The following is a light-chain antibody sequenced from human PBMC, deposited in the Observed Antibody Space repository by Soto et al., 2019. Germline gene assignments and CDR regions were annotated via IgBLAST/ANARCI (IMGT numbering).Light chain of an antibody. Sequence: QSALTQPASVSGSPGQSITISCTGTSSDVGRYNYVSWYQQVPGKAPKLMLYEVTNRPSGVSNRFSGSKSGNTASLTISGLQAEDEADYYCCSYTSSSTYVFGTGTKLIVL. J-gene: IGLJ1*01. CDR2: EVT. CDR3: CSYTSSSTYV. V-gene: IGLV2-14*01. CDR1: SSDVGRYNY.